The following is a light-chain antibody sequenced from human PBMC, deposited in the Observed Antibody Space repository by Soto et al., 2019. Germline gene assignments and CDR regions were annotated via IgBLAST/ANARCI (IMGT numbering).Light chain of an antibody. Sequence: QSVLTQPPSASGSPGQSVTISCTGTSSDIGGYNYISWYQQQPGKAPKLMIYEVTKRPSGVPDRFSASKSGNTASLTVSGIQAEDEADYYCASYAVSSVVFGGGTKLTVL. J-gene: IGLJ2*01. V-gene: IGLV2-8*01. CDR1: SSDIGGYNY. CDR2: EVT. CDR3: ASYAVSSVV.